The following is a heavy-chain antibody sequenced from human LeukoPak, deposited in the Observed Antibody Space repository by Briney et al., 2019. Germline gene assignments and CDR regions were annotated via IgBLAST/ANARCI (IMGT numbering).Heavy chain of an antibody. CDR1: GGSISSGTYY. Sequence: ETLSLTCTVSGGSISSGTYYWGWIRQSPGKGLEWVSIMYSGGSTDYADSVKGRFIISRDHSKNTLYLQMNSLRAEDTAVYYCARDRYCSGGSCYGDAFDLWGQGTMVTVSS. D-gene: IGHD2-15*01. CDR3: ARDRYCSGGSCYGDAFDL. V-gene: IGHV3-53*01. J-gene: IGHJ3*01. CDR2: MYSGGST.